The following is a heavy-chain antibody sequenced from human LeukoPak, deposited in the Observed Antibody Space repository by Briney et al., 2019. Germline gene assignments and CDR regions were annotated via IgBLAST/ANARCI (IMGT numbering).Heavy chain of an antibody. CDR2: IYYSGST. CDR3: AREGATSPRLFDY. V-gene: IGHV4-61*08. D-gene: IGHD2-2*01. Sequence: SETLSLTCTVSGGSISSGDYYWSWIRQPPGKGLEWIGYIYYSGSTNYNPSLKSRVTISVDTSKNQFSLKLSSVTAADTAVYYCAREGATSPRLFDYWGQGTLVTVSS. CDR1: GGSISSGDYY. J-gene: IGHJ4*02.